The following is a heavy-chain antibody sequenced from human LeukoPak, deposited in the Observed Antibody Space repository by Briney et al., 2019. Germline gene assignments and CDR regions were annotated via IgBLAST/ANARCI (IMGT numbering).Heavy chain of an antibody. V-gene: IGHV3-7*04. D-gene: IGHD3-10*01. CDR2: IKGDGSDK. Sequence: PGGSLRLSCVASGFAFSSYWMSWVRQAPGKGPEWVANIKGDGSDKYYLDSLKGRFTVSRDNAKNSLYLQVNSLRGDDTAVYYCARPFGSGTYYQFDLWGQGTLVTVSS. CDR3: ARPFGSGTYYQFDL. J-gene: IGHJ4*02. CDR1: GFAFSSYW.